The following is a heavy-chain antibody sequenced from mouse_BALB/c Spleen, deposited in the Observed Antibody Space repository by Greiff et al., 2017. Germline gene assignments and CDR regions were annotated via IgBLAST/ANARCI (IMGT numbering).Heavy chain of an antibody. D-gene: IGHD2-1*01. J-gene: IGHJ2*01. CDR3: ARGGHYGNYGFDY. V-gene: IGHV1S56*01. CDR2: IYPGDGST. Sequence: VQGVESGPELVKPGASGYTFTSYDINWVKQRPGQGLEWIGWIYPGDGSTKYNEKFKGKATLTADKSSSTAYMQLSSLTSENSAVYFCARGGHYGNYGFDYWGQGTTLTVSS. CDR1: GYTFTSYD.